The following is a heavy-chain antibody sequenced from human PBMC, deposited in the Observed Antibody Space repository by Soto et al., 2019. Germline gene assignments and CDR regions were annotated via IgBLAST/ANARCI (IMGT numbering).Heavy chain of an antibody. CDR3: ERAPEAPAIIGVALTYFFDY. Sequence: QVQLQESGPGLVKPSQTLSLTCTVSGGSISSGTSYWSWIRQRPGKGLAWLGYLFSRGRFYSPPYLRGRVMILEDTSKNHFTLRLSSVTAADTDVYYWERAPEAPAIIGVALTYFFDYWGKGTLVTVSS. V-gene: IGHV4-31*03. J-gene: IGHJ4*02. CDR2: LFSRGRF. D-gene: IGHD3-3*01. CDR1: GGSISSGTSY.